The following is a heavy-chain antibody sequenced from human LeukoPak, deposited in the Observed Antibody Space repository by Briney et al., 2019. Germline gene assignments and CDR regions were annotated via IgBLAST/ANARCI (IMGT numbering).Heavy chain of an antibody. J-gene: IGHJ3*02. D-gene: IGHD2-15*01. CDR1: GFTFSSYA. CDR3: AKDIVVVVAAELPNDAFDI. CDR2: ISSGSSYI. V-gene: IGHV3-21*04. Sequence: GGSLRLSCAASGFTFSSYAMSWVRQAPGKGLEWVSSISSGSSYIYYADSVKGRFTISRDNAKKSLYLQMNSLRAEDTAVYYCAKDIVVVVAAELPNDAFDIWGQGTMVTVSS.